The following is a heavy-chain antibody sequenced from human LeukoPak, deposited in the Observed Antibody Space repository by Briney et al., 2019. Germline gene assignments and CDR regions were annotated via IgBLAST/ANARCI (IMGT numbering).Heavy chain of an antibody. CDR2: ISAYNGNT. D-gene: IGHD3-3*01. Sequence: GASVKVSCKASGYTFTTYGISWVRQAPGQGLEWMAWISAYNGNTNYAQKLQGRVTMTTDTSTSTAYMELRSLRSDDTAVYYCARGSRYDFWSGYSLEYYMDVWGKGTTVTVSS. CDR3: ARGSRYDFWSGYSLEYYMDV. V-gene: IGHV1-18*01. CDR1: GYTFTTYG. J-gene: IGHJ6*03.